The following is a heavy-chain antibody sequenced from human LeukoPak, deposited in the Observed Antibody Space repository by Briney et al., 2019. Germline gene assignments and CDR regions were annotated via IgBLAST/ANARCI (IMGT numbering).Heavy chain of an antibody. CDR1: GLTFSNYW. CDR2: IKQDGSVK. V-gene: IGHV3-7*01. CDR3: ARIGYSSSSLDF. J-gene: IGHJ4*02. D-gene: IGHD6-6*01. Sequence: GGSLRLSCAASGLTFSNYWMTWVRQAPGKGLEWLANIKQDGSVKYYVDSVEGRFTISRDNAKNSVYLQMNSLRAEDTAVYYCARIGYSSSSLDFWGQGTLVPVSS.